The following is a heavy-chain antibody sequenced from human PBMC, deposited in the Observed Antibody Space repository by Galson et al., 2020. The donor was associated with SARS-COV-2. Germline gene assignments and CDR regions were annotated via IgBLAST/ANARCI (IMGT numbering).Heavy chain of an antibody. Sequence: TGGSLRLSCVASGFTFGSYSMNWVRQPPGKGLEWVSYITSSSSTIYYADSVKGRFTVSRDNAKNSVYLQLNNLRDEDTAVYYCATGAHDFWGQGTLVTVSS. V-gene: IGHV3-48*02. D-gene: IGHD3-10*01. CDR3: ATGAHDF. CDR1: GFTFGSYS. J-gene: IGHJ4*02. CDR2: ITSSSSTI.